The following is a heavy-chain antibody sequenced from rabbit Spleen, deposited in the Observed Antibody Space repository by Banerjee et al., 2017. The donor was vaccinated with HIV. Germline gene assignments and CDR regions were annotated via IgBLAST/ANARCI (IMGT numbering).Heavy chain of an antibody. D-gene: IGHD5-1*01. CDR2: IVPIFGVT. Sequence: QEQLKETGGGLVQPGGSLTLSCKASGFDFSTYSMSWVRQAPGKGLEWIGYIVPIFGVTYYASWVNGRCTASSHPNQNTVSLEMNSLTAADTATYFCARDLVAVIGWNFGLWGQGTLVTVS. V-gene: IGHV1S47*01. CDR1: GFDFSTYS. J-gene: IGHJ4*01. CDR3: ARDLVAVIGWNFGL.